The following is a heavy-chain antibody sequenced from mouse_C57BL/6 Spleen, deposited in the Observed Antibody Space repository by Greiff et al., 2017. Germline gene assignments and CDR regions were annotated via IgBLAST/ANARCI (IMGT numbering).Heavy chain of an antibody. Sequence: EVHLVESGGDLVKPGGSLKLSCAASGFTFSSYGMSWVRPTPDKRLEWVATISSVSSYTYYPDSVKGRFTISRDNAKNTLYLQMSSLKSEDTSRYYCARRYGSSPYYFDYWGQGTTLTVSS. J-gene: IGHJ2*01. CDR3: ARRYGSSPYYFDY. CDR1: GFTFSSYG. CDR2: ISSVSSYT. V-gene: IGHV5-6*01. D-gene: IGHD1-1*01.